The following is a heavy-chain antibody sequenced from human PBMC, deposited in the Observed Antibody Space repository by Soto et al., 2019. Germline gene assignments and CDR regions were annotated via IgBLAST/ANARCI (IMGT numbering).Heavy chain of an antibody. Sequence: GESLKIACNGSGYSFTSYWIGWVLQMPGKGLEWMGIIYPGDSDTRYSPSFQGQVTISADKSISTAYLQWSSLKASDTAMYYCARRDGSSYYEFFDYWGQGTLVTVSS. CDR2: IYPGDSDT. CDR3: ARRDGSSYYEFFDY. V-gene: IGHV5-51*01. CDR1: GYSFTSYW. D-gene: IGHD3-22*01. J-gene: IGHJ4*02.